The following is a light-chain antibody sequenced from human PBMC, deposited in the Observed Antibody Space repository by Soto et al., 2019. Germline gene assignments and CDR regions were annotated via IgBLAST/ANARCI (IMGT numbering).Light chain of an antibody. CDR1: QGISTY. Sequence: DIQMTQSPSSLSASVGDRVTITCRASQGISTYLAWYQQKPGKVPKLLIYAASTLQSGVPSRFSGSGSGTYFTLTISSLQPEDVATYYCQKYNSAPRTFGQGNKLEIK. CDR3: QKYNSAPRT. V-gene: IGKV1-27*01. CDR2: AAS. J-gene: IGKJ2*01.